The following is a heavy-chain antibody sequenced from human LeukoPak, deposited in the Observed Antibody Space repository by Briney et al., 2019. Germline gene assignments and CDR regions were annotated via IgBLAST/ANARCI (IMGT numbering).Heavy chain of an antibody. CDR1: GGTFSSYA. J-gene: IGHJ4*02. D-gene: IGHD5-18*01. Sequence: GASVTVSCKASGGTFSSYAISWVRQAPGQGLEWMGGIIPIFGTANYAQKFQGRVTITADESTSTAYMELSRLRSEDTAVCYCARDREYSYGYNWGQGTLVTVSS. CDR2: IIPIFGTA. CDR3: ARDREYSYGYN. V-gene: IGHV1-69*13.